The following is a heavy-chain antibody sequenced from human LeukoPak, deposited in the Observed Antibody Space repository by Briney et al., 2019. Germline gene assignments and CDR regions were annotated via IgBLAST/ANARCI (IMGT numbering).Heavy chain of an antibody. J-gene: IGHJ4*02. Sequence: GESLKISCRSSGHDFTSYWIAWVHQLPGKGLEWMGIIHPSDSETQYGPSFQGQVTISADKSIRTAYLQWSSLKASDTAMYYCARLGADEGYFDYWGQGTLVTVSS. CDR1: GHDFTSYW. V-gene: IGHV5-51*07. CDR2: IHPSDSET. D-gene: IGHD6-13*01. CDR3: ARLGADEGYFDY.